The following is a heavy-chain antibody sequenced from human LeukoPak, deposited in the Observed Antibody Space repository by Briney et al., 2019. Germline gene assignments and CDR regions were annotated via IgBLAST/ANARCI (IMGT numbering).Heavy chain of an antibody. J-gene: IGHJ4*02. D-gene: IGHD4-11*01. CDR1: GLTFSSSG. V-gene: IGHV3-21*01. CDR3: ARDTSQSNTVTYFDY. Sequence: GGSLRLSCAASGLTFSSSGMNWVRQAPGKGLGWVSFIDSSSAYIYYADSVKGRFTISRDNAKNSLYLQMNSLRAEDTAVYYCARDTSQSNTVTYFDYWSQGTLVTVSS. CDR2: IDSSSAYI.